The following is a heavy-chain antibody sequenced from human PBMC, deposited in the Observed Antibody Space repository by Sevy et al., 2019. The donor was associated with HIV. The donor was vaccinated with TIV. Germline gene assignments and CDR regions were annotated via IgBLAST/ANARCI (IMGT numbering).Heavy chain of an antibody. CDR3: ARYRVAGNFDY. D-gene: IGHD6-19*01. CDR1: GGSFSGYY. V-gene: IGHV4-34*01. J-gene: IGHJ4*02. Sequence: SETLSLTCAVYGGSFSGYYWSWIRQPPGKGLEWIGEINHSGSTNYNPSLKSRVTISVDTSKNQFSLKLNSVTAADTVVYYCARYRVAGNFDYWGQGTLVTVSS. CDR2: INHSGST.